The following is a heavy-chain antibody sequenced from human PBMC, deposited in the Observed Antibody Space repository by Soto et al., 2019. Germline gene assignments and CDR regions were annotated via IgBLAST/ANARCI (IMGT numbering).Heavy chain of an antibody. J-gene: IGHJ6*02. Sequence: ASVKVSCKASGYTFTSYGISWVRQAPGQGLEWKGWISAYNGNTNYAQKLQGRVTMTTDTSTSTAYMELRSLRSDDTAVYYCARDQWEATPPAHPYGMDVWGQGTTVTVSS. CDR3: ARDQWEATPPAHPYGMDV. CDR2: ISAYNGNT. V-gene: IGHV1-18*01. D-gene: IGHD1-26*01. CDR1: GYTFTSYG.